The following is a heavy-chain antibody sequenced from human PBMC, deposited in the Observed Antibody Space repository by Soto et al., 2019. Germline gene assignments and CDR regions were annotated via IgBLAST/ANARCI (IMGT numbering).Heavy chain of an antibody. J-gene: IGHJ4*02. V-gene: IGHV4-39*01. D-gene: IGHD1-26*01. Sequence: QLQLQESGPGLVKPSETLSLTCTVSGGSISSSSYYWGWIRQPPGKGLEWIGSIYYSGSTYYNPSLKSRVTISVDTSKNQFSLKLSSVTAADTAVYYCARGIVGATTRGGIDYWGQGTLVTVSS. CDR3: ARGIVGATTRGGIDY. CDR1: GGSISSSSYY. CDR2: IYYSGST.